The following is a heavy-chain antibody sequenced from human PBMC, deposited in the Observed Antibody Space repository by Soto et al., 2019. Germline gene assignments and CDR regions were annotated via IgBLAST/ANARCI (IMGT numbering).Heavy chain of an antibody. CDR2: INSYGSST. CDR3: VRTSLVVAAATREDY. V-gene: IGHV3-74*01. CDR1: GFTFSSYW. Sequence: EVQLVESGGGLGQPGGSLRLSCAASGFTFSSYWMHWVRQAPGKGLGWVSRINSYGSSTSYADSVKGRFTISRDNAKNTLYLQMNSLRAEDTAVYYCVRTSLVVAAATREDYWGQGTLVTVTS. D-gene: IGHD2-15*01. J-gene: IGHJ4*02.